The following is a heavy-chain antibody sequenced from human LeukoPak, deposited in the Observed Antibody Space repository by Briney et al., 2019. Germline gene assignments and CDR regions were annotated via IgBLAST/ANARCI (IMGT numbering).Heavy chain of an antibody. Sequence: GGSLRLSCAASEFSVGSNYMTWVRQAPGKGLEWVSLIYSGGSTYYADSVKGRFTISRDNSKNTLYLQMNSLRAEDTAVYYCASCSGGSCDAFDIWGQGTMVTVSS. CDR3: ASCSGGSCDAFDI. V-gene: IGHV3-66*01. D-gene: IGHD2-15*01. CDR1: EFSVGSNY. J-gene: IGHJ3*02. CDR2: IYSGGST.